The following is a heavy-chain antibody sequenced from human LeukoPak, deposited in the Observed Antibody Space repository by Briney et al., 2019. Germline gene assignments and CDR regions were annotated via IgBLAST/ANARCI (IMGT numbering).Heavy chain of an antibody. D-gene: IGHD4-17*01. J-gene: IGHJ6*02. CDR2: IYPYDSDT. CDR1: GFRITSYW. V-gene: IGHV5-51*01. CDR3: ARHNYGDLVKHYYYYGMDV. Sequence: GGSLKISCKGSGFRITSYWIGWGRPMPRERPEWMGIIYPYDSDTKYSPSFQGQVTISVDKSINTAYLQWSSLKASDTAMYYCARHNYGDLVKHYYYYGMDVWGQGTTVTVSS.